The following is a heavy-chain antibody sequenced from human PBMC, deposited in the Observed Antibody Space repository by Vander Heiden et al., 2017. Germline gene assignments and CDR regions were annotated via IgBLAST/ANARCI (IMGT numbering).Heavy chain of an antibody. D-gene: IGHD1-1*01. CDR3: AKDRGFEDLWNPSDY. V-gene: IGHV3-30*18. J-gene: IGHJ4*02. CDR1: GFTFSSYG. CDR2: ISYDGSNK. Sequence: QVQLVESGGGVVQPGRSLRPSCAASGFTFSSYGMHWVRQAPGKGLEWVAVISYDGSNKYYADSVKGRFTISRDNSKNTLYLQMNSLRAEDTAVYYCAKDRGFEDLWNPSDYWGQGTLVTVSS.